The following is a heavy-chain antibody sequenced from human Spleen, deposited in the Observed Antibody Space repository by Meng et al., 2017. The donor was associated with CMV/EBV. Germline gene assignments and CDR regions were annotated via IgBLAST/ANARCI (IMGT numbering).Heavy chain of an antibody. CDR2: IYWDDDK. CDR1: VSLRTSGMG. V-gene: IGHV2-5*02. J-gene: IGHJ4*02. Sequence: VSLRTSGMGVGWIRQPPGKALEWLALIYWDDDKRYSPSLKSRLTITKDTSKNQVVLTMTNMDPVDTATYYCAHRDYCSGGTCTFDYWGQGTLVTVSS. CDR3: AHRDYCSGGTCTFDY. D-gene: IGHD2-15*01.